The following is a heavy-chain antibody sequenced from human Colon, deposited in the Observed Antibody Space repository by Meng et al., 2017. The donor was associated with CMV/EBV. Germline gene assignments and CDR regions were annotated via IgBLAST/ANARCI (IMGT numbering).Heavy chain of an antibody. V-gene: IGHV3-48*03. J-gene: IGHJ4*02. CDR1: GFTFSDYE. Sequence: GGSLRLSCAASGFTFSDYEMNWVRQAPGKGLEWIAYISGNDNTIYYADSVKGRFTVSRDNARNSLYLEMNSLRADDSAIYYCARETWMAVAGSFFDTWGQGTLVTVS. D-gene: IGHD6-19*01. CDR3: ARETWMAVAGSFFDT. CDR2: ISGNDNTI.